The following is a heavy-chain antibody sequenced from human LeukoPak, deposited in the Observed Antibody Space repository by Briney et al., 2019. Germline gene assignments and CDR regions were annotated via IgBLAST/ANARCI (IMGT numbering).Heavy chain of an antibody. Sequence: ASVKVSCKASGGTFSGYAITWVRQAPGQGLEWMGRIIPIIGVANYAQKFQGRVTIIADKSTSTTYMELSSLRSEDTAVYYCARGSSTSGWFDPWGQGTLVTVSP. CDR3: ARGSSTSGWFDP. D-gene: IGHD2-2*01. J-gene: IGHJ5*02. CDR1: GGTFSGYA. CDR2: IIPIIGVA. V-gene: IGHV1-69*04.